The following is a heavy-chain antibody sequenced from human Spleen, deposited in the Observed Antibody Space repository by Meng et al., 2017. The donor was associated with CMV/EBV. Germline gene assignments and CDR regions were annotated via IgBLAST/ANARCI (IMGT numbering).Heavy chain of an antibody. CDR1: GFTFKTFT. D-gene: IGHD1-14*01. CDR2: INPDSDYI. CDR3: ARDQEGNRIPSPIHYGLDV. V-gene: IGHV3-21*06. J-gene: IGHJ6*02. Sequence: GESLKISCAASGFTFKTFTMSWVRQAPGKGLEWVSSINPDSDYIYSADSLKGRFTISRDNAKNSAYLRMSGLRVEDTAVYYCARDQEGNRIPSPIHYGLDVWGQGTTVTVSS.